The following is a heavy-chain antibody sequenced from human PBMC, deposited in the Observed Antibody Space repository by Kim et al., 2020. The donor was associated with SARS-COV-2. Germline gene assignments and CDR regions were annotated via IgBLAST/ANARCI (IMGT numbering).Heavy chain of an antibody. CDR2: INHSGST. CDR1: GGSFSGYY. J-gene: IGHJ3*02. Sequence: SETLSLTCAVYGGSFSGYYWSWIRQPPGKGLEWIGEINHSGSTNYNPSLKSRVTISVDTSKNQFSLKLSSVTAADTAVYYCARGQRTLGRAFDIWGQGTMVTVSS. CDR3: ARGQRTLGRAFDI. V-gene: IGHV4-34*01. D-gene: IGHD3-10*01.